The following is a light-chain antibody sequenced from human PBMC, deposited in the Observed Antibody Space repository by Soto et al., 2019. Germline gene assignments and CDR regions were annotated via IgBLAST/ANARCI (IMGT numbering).Light chain of an antibody. CDR2: GNP. CDR3: LSFASSLSVV. Sequence: QSVLTQPPSVSGAPGQRVTISCTGSSSNLGAGYYVHWYQQLPGRAPKLLIYGNPNRPSGVPDRFSGSKSGTSASLAITGLQAEDEADYYCLSFASSLSVVFGGGTQLTVL. CDR1: SSNLGAGYY. J-gene: IGLJ2*01. V-gene: IGLV1-40*01.